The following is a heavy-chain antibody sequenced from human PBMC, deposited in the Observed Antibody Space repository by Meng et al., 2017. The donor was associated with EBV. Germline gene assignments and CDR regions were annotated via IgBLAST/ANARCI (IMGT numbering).Heavy chain of an antibody. CDR1: GYTFTGYY. Sequence: GQRRRSGAEVKRPGAALKAHGKALGYTFTGYYMHWVRQAPGQGLEWMGRINPNSGGTNYAQKFKGRVAMTRDTSISTAYMELSRLRSDDTAVYYCARVGIAVAGTGDYWGQGTLVTVSS. D-gene: IGHD6-19*01. J-gene: IGHJ4*02. V-gene: IGHV1-2*06. CDR3: ARVGIAVAGTGDY. CDR2: INPNSGGT.